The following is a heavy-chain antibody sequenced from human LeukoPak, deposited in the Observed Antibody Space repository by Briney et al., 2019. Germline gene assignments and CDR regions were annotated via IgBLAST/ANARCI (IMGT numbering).Heavy chain of an antibody. Sequence: ASVKVSCKASGYTFTSYDINWVRQATGQGLEWMGWMNPNSGNTGYAQKFQGRVTMTRNTSISTAYMELSSLRSEDTAVYYCAREIYCSSTSCYSDAFDTWGQGTMVTVSS. V-gene: IGHV1-8*01. CDR2: MNPNSGNT. CDR3: AREIYCSSTSCYSDAFDT. CDR1: GYTFTSYD. D-gene: IGHD2-2*01. J-gene: IGHJ3*02.